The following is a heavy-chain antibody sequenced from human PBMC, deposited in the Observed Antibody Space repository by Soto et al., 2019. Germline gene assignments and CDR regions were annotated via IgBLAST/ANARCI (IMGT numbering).Heavy chain of an antibody. CDR3: ASRSYDYVWGTYRPGDAFDI. CDR1: GFTFSSYG. CDR2: IWYDGSNK. Sequence: PGGSLRLSCAASGFTFSSYGMHWVRQAPGKGLEWVAVIWYDGSNKYYADSVKGRFTISRDNSKNTLYLQMNSLRAEDTAVYYCASRSYDYVWGTYRPGDAFDIWGQGTMVTVSS. D-gene: IGHD3-16*02. V-gene: IGHV3-33*01. J-gene: IGHJ3*02.